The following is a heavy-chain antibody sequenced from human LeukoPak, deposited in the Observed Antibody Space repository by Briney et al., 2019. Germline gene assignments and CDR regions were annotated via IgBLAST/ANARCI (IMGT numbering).Heavy chain of an antibody. Sequence: GRSLRLSCAASGFTFSSYGMHWVRQAPGKGLEWVAVISYDGSNKYYADSVKGRFTISRDNSKNTLYLQMNSLRAEDTAVYYCANFGLGHCSSTSCYDDYFDYWGQGTLVTVSS. CDR1: GFTFSSYG. CDR2: ISYDGSNK. V-gene: IGHV3-30*18. D-gene: IGHD2-2*01. CDR3: ANFGLGHCSSTSCYDDYFDY. J-gene: IGHJ4*02.